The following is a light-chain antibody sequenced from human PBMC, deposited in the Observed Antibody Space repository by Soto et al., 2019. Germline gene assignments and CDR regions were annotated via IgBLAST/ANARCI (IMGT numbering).Light chain of an antibody. V-gene: IGLV2-14*01. CDR2: TVS. CDR1: SSDVGGYKY. CDR3: SSYTSSSSYV. Sequence: QSLLTQPASLSGAPGQSITISCTGTSSDVGGYKYVSWYQQHPGKAPKLLIYTVSNRPSGVSSRFSGSKSGNTASLTISGLQAEDEADYYCSSYTSSSSYVFGTGTKVTVL. J-gene: IGLJ1*01.